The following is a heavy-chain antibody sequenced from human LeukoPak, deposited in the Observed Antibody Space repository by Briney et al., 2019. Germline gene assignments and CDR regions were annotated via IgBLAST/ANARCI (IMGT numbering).Heavy chain of an antibody. V-gene: IGHV1-8*02. CDR2: MSPNSGNT. CDR1: GYTFTNFD. D-gene: IGHD4-23*01. J-gene: IGHJ5*02. CDR3: AKSPHPTVVTATLPVNFFDP. Sequence: GASVKVSCKASGYTFTNFDINWVRQATGQGLEWMGRMSPNSGNTVYAQKFQGRVTLTRNTSIGTAYMELSSLTSEDTAVYYCAKSPHPTVVTATLPVNFFDPWGQGTLVTVSS.